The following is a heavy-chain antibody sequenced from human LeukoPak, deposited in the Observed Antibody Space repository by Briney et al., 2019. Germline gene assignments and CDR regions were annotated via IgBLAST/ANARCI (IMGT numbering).Heavy chain of an antibody. D-gene: IGHD2/OR15-2a*01. V-gene: IGHV3-53*01. CDR2: IYSGGST. CDR3: ARARNSNFRYFDY. Sequence: AGGSLRLSCAASGLTVSRNYMSWVRQAPGKGLEWVSVIYSGGSTYYADSVKGRFTISRDYSKNTLDLQMNSLRADDTAVYYCARARNSNFRYFDYWGQGTPVTVSS. J-gene: IGHJ4*02. CDR1: GLTVSRNY.